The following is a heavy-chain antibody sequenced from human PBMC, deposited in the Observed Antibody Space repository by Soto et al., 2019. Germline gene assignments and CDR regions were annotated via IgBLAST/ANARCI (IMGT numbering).Heavy chain of an antibody. V-gene: IGHV3-53*01. CDR3: ATRAGGGGY. J-gene: IGHJ4*02. CDR2: IYSGGYT. D-gene: IGHD3-10*01. CDR1: GFTVSNNY. Sequence: EVQLVESGGGLIQPGGSLRLSCAVSGFTVSNNYMSWVRQAPGKGLEGVSVIYSGGYTAYGDSVKGRFTISRDNSKHTLYLQKKALRPSDTACFLGATRAGGGGYWGQGTLVTVSS.